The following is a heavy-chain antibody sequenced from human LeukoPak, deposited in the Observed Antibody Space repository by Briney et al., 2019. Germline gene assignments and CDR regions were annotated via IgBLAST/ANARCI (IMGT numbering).Heavy chain of an antibody. CDR3: ARAQQQGHIVVVVAAPYGDYYDY. Sequence: SETLSLTCAGYGGSFSGYYWSWIRQPPGKGLEWIGEINHSGSTNYNPSLKSRVTISVDTSKNQFSLKLSSVTAADTAVYYCARAQQQGHIVVVVAAPYGDYYDYWGQGTLVTVSS. D-gene: IGHD2-15*01. J-gene: IGHJ4*02. CDR1: GGSFSGYY. CDR2: INHSGST. V-gene: IGHV4-34*01.